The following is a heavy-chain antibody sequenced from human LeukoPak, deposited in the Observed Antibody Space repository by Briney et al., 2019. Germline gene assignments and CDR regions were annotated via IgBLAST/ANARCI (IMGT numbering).Heavy chain of an antibody. Sequence: GASVKVSCKASGYTFTSYGISWVRQAPGQGLEWMGWISAYNGNADYAQKLQGRVTMTTDTSTSTAYMELRSLRSDDTAVYYCARHSTTGNWFDPWGQGTLVTVSS. CDR3: ARHSTTGNWFDP. V-gene: IGHV1-18*01. J-gene: IGHJ5*02. D-gene: IGHD1-26*01. CDR2: ISAYNGNA. CDR1: GYTFTSYG.